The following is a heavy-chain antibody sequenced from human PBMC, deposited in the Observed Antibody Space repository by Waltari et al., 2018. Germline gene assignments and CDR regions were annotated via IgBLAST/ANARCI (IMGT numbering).Heavy chain of an antibody. CDR3: AREGSGSTLDS. V-gene: IGHV6-1*01. D-gene: IGHD1-26*01. CDR2: TYYRSKWYN. J-gene: IGHJ4*02. CDR1: GDSVSRNSAA. Sequence: QVQLQQSGPGLVKPSQTLSVTRAISGDSVSRNSAAWNWIRQSPSSGLEWLGRTYYRSKWYNDYAVSVKTRRTINPDTSKNQFSLLLNSVTPEDTAVYYCAREGSGSTLDSWGQGTLVTVSA.